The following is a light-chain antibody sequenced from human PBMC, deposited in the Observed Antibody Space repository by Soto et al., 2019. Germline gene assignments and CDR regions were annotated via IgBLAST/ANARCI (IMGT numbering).Light chain of an antibody. CDR1: QSVSSSY. J-gene: IGKJ1*01. Sequence: EIVLTQSPGPLSLSPGERATLSCRASQSVSSSYLAWYQQKPGQAPRLLIYGASSRATGIPDRFSGSGSGTDFTLTISRLEPEDFAVYYGQQYGSSPRSFGQGTKVEIK. CDR3: QQYGSSPRS. V-gene: IGKV3-20*01. CDR2: GAS.